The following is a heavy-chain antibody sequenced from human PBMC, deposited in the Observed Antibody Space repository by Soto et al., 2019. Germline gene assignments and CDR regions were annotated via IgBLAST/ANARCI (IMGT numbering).Heavy chain of an antibody. CDR2: IYYSGST. CDR3: ARVRCTNGVCFWRAGPPPRTYYFDY. V-gene: IGHV4-30-4*01. D-gene: IGHD2-8*01. J-gene: IGHJ4*02. CDR1: GGSISSGDYY. Sequence: PSETLSLTCAVSGGSISSGDYYWSWIRQPPGKGLEWIGYIYYSGSTYYNPSLKSRVTISVDTSKNQFSLKLSSVTAADTAVYYCARVRCTNGVCFWRAGPPPRTYYFDYWGQGTLVTVSS.